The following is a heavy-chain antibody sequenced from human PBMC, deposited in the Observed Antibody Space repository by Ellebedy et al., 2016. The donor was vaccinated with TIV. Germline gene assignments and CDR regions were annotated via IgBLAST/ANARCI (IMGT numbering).Heavy chain of an antibody. V-gene: IGHV3-30*04. CDR1: GFPFSGYA. CDR3: AKEITATAMTMTWFDP. D-gene: IGHD4-11*01. CDR2: VAYDGSYQ. J-gene: IGHJ5*02. Sequence: GESLKISCAASGFPFSGYAMHWIRRAPGKGLEWVAVVAYDGSYQVYADSVQGQFTISRDNSKNMVYLQMNSLRSEDTAVYYCAKEITATAMTMTWFDPWGQGTLVTVSS.